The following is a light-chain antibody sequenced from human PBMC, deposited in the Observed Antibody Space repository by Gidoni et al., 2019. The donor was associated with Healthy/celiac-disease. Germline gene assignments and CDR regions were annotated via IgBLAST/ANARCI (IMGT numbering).Light chain of an antibody. Sequence: QSALTQPRSVSGSPGQSVTISCTGTSSDVGGYNYVSWYQQHPGKAPKLMIYDVSKRPSGVPDRFSGSKSGNTASLTISGLQAEDEADYYCCSYAGSSTWVFGGGTKLPVL. CDR1: SSDVGGYNY. V-gene: IGLV2-11*01. CDR2: DVS. J-gene: IGLJ3*02. CDR3: CSYAGSSTWV.